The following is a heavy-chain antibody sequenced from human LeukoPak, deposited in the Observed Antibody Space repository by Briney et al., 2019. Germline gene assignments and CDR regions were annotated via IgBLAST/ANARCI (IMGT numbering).Heavy chain of an antibody. J-gene: IGHJ6*02. CDR3: ARPTMTTVSGDTVYYYYGMDV. V-gene: IGHV5-51*01. D-gene: IGHD4-17*01. CDR1: GYSFTSYW. CDR2: IYPGDSDT. Sequence: GESPQISSKGSGYSFTSYWIGWVRRMPGKGLEWMGMIYPGDSDTRYSPSFQGQVTISADKSISTAYLQWSSLKASHTAMYYCARPTMTTVSGDTVYYYYGMDVWGQGTTVTVSS.